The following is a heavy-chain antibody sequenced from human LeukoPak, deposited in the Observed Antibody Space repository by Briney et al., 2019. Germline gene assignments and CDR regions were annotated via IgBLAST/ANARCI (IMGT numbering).Heavy chain of an antibody. Sequence: ASVTVSCKTSGYTFTDYYVHWVRQAPGQGLEWLAWINPDSGATNFAQRFQGRVTMTRDTSVNTVHMELNRLRSDDTAVYYCARGGRLGDLSSPEYWGEASLVTVSS. D-gene: IGHD3-16*02. V-gene: IGHV1-2*02. J-gene: IGHJ4*02. CDR1: GYTFTDYY. CDR2: INPDSGAT. CDR3: ARGGRLGDLSSPEY.